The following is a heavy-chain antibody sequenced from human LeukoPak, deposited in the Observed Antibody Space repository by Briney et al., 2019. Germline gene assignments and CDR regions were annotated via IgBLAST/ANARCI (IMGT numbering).Heavy chain of an antibody. J-gene: IGHJ4*02. D-gene: IGHD3-3*01. CDR1: GFTFDDYG. CDR3: VKDSNYDFWSGYYKGFDN. CDR2: ISRDGGRT. Sequence: GGSLRLSCAASGFTSGFTFDDYGMNWVRQVPGKGLEWVSGISRDGGRTGYADSVQGRFTISRDNSRKSLHLQVNSLRVEDTAFYYCVKDSNYDFWSGYYKGFDNWGQGTLVTVSS. V-gene: IGHV3-20*04.